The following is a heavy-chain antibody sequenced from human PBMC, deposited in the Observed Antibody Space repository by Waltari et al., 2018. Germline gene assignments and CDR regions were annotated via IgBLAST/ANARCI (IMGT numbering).Heavy chain of an antibody. CDR3: ARGGGSSPIFDY. V-gene: IGHV4-59*01. CDR2: IYYRGST. CDR1: GGSISSYS. Sequence: QVQLQESGPGLVKPSETLSLTCTVSGGSISSYSWSWIRQPPGKGLEWIWYIYYRGSTNYNPSLKRRVTISVDTSKNQFSLKLSSVTAADTAVYYCARGGGSSPIFDYWGQGTLVTVSS. D-gene: IGHD6-6*01. J-gene: IGHJ4*02.